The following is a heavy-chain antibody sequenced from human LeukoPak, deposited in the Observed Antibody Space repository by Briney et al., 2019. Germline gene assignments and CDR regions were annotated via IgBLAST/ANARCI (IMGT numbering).Heavy chain of an antibody. Sequence: PGGSLRLSCAASGFTFSRYWIRWVRQAPGKGPVWVSVISTDGSSTRYADSVKGRFTISRDNVKNTLYLQMNSLRVEDTAVYYCTGPSFDASGMGFDPWGQGALVTVSS. D-gene: IGHD3-10*01. CDR3: TGPSFDASGMGFDP. J-gene: IGHJ5*02. CDR2: ISTDGSST. CDR1: GFTFSRYW. V-gene: IGHV3-74*01.